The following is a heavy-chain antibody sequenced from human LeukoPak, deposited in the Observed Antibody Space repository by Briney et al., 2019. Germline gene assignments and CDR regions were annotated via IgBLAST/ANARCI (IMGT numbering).Heavy chain of an antibody. CDR3: ASLQKPGWFDP. J-gene: IGHJ5*02. D-gene: IGHD4-11*01. CDR1: GGSFNGYY. Sequence: SETLSLTCAVYGGSFNGYYWSWIRQPPGKGLQWIGEINYSGTTDYNPSLESRVTISVDTSKNQFSLKLSSVTAADTALYYCASLQKPGWFDPWGQGTLVTVSS. V-gene: IGHV4-34*01. CDR2: INYSGTT.